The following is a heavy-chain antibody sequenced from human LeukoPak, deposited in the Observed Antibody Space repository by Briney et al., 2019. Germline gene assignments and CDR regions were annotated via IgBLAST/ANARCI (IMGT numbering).Heavy chain of an antibody. D-gene: IGHD3-16*02. CDR1: GYTFTSYA. J-gene: IGHJ4*02. CDR3: ARELSDTFGGVIVIDY. V-gene: IGHV7-4-1*02. CDR2: INTNTGNP. Sequence: ASVKVSCKASGYTFTSYAMNWVRQAPGQGLEWMGWINTNTGNPTYAQGFTGRFVFSLDTSVSTAYLQISSLKAEDAAVYYCARELSDTFGGVIVIDYWGQGTLVTVSS.